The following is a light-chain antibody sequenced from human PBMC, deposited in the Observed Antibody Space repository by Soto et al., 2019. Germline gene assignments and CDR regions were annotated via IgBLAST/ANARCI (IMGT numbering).Light chain of an antibody. V-gene: IGKV3-11*01. CDR3: QQRSCRSPLT. J-gene: IGKJ4*01. CDR2: YAS. CDR1: QTVRCF. Sequence: EIVVTQSAATLSVSPGEGATLSCRASQTVRCFIPWYQQKPGQAPSLLIYYASPRATGIPARFSGSGAGTDFTLTISSRQPADYAVYYCQQRSCRSPLTFGQGTKVDIK.